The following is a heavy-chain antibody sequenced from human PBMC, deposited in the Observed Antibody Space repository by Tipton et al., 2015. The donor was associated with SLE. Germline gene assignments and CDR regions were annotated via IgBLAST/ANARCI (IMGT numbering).Heavy chain of an antibody. CDR2: INGDESST. Sequence: SLRLSCAASGFTFSDYWMHLVRQAPGKGLVWVSRINGDESSTSYADSVRGRFTISRDNAKNTLYLQMNSLRAEDTAVYYCVRDLWDPGDYWGQGTLVTVSS. V-gene: IGHV3-74*01. J-gene: IGHJ4*02. CDR1: GFTFSDYW. D-gene: IGHD1-26*01. CDR3: VRDLWDPGDY.